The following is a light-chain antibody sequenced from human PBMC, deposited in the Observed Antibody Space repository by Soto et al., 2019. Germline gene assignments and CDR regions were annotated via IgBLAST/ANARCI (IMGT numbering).Light chain of an antibody. CDR2: QAS. J-gene: IGKJ1*01. V-gene: IGKV1-5*03. CDR1: QSISSW. Sequence: DIQMTQSPSTLSASVGDRVTITCRASQSISSWLAWYQQKPGKAPNLLIYQASSLECGVPSRFGGSESGTEFTLTISSLQPDDFATYYCQQYNSYSRTFGQGTKVEI. CDR3: QQYNSYSRT.